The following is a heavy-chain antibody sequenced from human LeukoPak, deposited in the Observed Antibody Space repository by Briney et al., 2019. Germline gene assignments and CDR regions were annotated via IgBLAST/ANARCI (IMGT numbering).Heavy chain of an antibody. D-gene: IGHD5-18*01. V-gene: IGHV4-59*08. CDR3: ARHLSGSAMMHYFDS. CDR1: GGSISSFY. CDR2: VYYSGYT. J-gene: IGHJ4*02. Sequence: SETLSLTCTVSGGSISSFYWSWIRQPPGKGLEWIGYVYYSGYTDYNPSLKSRVTISVDTSKNQFSLNLTSVTAADAALYFCARHLSGSAMMHYFDSWGQGTLVTVSS.